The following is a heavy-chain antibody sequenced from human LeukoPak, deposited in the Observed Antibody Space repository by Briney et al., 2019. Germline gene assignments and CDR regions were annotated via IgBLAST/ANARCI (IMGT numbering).Heavy chain of an antibody. D-gene: IGHD2-15*01. CDR2: ISWNSGSI. CDR3: AKDTNPFCSGGSCYSSPDFDY. CDR1: GFTFDDYA. Sequence: PGRSLRLSCAASGFTFDDYAMHWVRQAPGKGLEWVSGISWNSGSIGYADSVRGRFTISRDNAKNSLYLQMNSLRAEDTALYYCAKDTNPFCSGGSCYSSPDFDYWGQGTLVTVSS. V-gene: IGHV3-9*01. J-gene: IGHJ4*02.